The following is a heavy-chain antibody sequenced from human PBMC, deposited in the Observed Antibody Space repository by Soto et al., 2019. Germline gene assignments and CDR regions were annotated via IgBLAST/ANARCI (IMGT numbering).Heavy chain of an antibody. Sequence: GGSLRLSCAASGFTFSSYWMHWVRQAPGKGLVWVSRINSDGSSTSYADSVKGRFTISRDNAKNTLYLQMNSLRAEDTAVYYCARFWGGTLYYYYYYMDVWGKGTTVTVSS. CDR1: GFTFSSYW. V-gene: IGHV3-74*01. CDR2: INSDGSST. D-gene: IGHD1-1*01. CDR3: ARFWGGTLYYYYYYMDV. J-gene: IGHJ6*03.